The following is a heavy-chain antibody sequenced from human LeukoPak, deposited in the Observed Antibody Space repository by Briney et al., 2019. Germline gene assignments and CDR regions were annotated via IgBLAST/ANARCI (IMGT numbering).Heavy chain of an antibody. J-gene: IGHJ3*02. D-gene: IGHD3-10*01. Sequence: SGTLSLTCAVSGGSISSSNWWSWVRQPPGKGLEWIGEIYHSGSTNYNPSLKSRVTISVDKSKNQFSLKLSSVTAADTAVYYCARGEITMVRGVPLDDAFDIWGQGTMVTVSS. CDR1: GGSISSSNW. CDR3: ARGEITMVRGVPLDDAFDI. CDR2: IYHSGST. V-gene: IGHV4-4*02.